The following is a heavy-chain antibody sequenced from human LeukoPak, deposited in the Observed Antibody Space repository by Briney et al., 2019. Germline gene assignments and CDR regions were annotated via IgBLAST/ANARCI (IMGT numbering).Heavy chain of an antibody. D-gene: IGHD4-17*01. CDR1: GFTVSSNY. V-gene: IGHV3-53*01. CDR3: ARDGYGDFFDY. Sequence: PGGSLRLSCAASGFTVSSNYMSWVRQAPGKGLEWVSVIYSGGSTYYADSVKGRFTISRDNSKNTLYLQMNSLRAEDTAVYYCARDGYGDFFDYWGQGTLVTVSS. CDR2: IYSGGST. J-gene: IGHJ4*02.